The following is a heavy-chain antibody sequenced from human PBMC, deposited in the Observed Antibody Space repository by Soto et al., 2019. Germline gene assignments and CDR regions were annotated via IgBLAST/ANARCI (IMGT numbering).Heavy chain of an antibody. D-gene: IGHD2-2*01. J-gene: IGHJ1*01. Sequence: SETLSLTCTVSGDSVTSDYSYWGWIRRPPGQGLEWIGYIYYSGKTNYNPPPKSRVTISVDTSNNQFSLKLSSVTAADTAVYYCARDLSGCSTTSCYAYFQQWGQGTLVTVSS. V-gene: IGHV4-61*01. CDR3: ARDLSGCSTTSCYAYFQQ. CDR2: IYYSGKT. CDR1: GDSVTSDYSY.